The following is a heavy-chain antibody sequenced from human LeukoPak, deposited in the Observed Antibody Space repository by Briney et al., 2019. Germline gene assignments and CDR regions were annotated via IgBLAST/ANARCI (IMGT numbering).Heavy chain of an antibody. J-gene: IGHJ1*01. CDR1: GLTFSSYY. CDR3: ASVYGSSWRKFSSEYFQH. D-gene: IGHD6-13*01. V-gene: IGHV4-34*01. CDR2: INHSGST. Sequence: SGTLSLTCAAYGLTFSSYYLSWVRQPPGKGLEWVGEINHSGSTNYNPSLKSRVTISVDTYKNQYSLKLSSVTAADTAVYSCASVYGSSWRKFSSEYFQHWGQGTLVTVSS.